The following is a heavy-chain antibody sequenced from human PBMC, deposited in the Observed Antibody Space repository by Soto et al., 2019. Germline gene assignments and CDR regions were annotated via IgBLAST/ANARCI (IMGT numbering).Heavy chain of an antibody. CDR1: GFTFSSYA. Sequence: GGSLRLSCAASGFTFSSYAMSWVRQAPGKGLEWVSAISGSGGSTYYADSVKGRFTISRDNSKNTLYLQMNSLRAEDTAVYYCAKTLIQLRVLLWFGELVEYFDYWGQGTLVTVSS. CDR3: AKTLIQLRVLLWFGELVEYFDY. CDR2: ISGSGGST. J-gene: IGHJ4*02. V-gene: IGHV3-23*01. D-gene: IGHD3-10*01.